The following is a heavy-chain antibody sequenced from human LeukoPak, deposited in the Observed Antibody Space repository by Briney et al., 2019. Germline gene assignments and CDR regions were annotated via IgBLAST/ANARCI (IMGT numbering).Heavy chain of an antibody. V-gene: IGHV4-34*01. CDR3: ARGPNYYDSSGYFLSGRRTDRGYYYMDV. J-gene: IGHJ6*03. Sequence: SETLSLTCAVYGGAFSGYYRSWIRQPPGKGLEWSWEINHSGSTNYNPSPKSRVTISVDTSKNQFSLKLSSVTAADTAVYYCARGPNYYDSSGYFLSGRRTDRGYYYMDVWGKGTTVTVSS. CDR1: GGAFSGYY. CDR2: INHSGST. D-gene: IGHD3-22*01.